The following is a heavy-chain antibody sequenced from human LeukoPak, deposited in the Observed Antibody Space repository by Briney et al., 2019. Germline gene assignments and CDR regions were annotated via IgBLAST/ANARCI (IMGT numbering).Heavy chain of an antibody. CDR3: ARGPTLVRGVIMPDSVGGMDV. CDR2: MNPNSGNT. Sequence: RASVKVSCKASGFTFTSYDINWVRQAPGQGLEWMGWMNPNSGNTRYAQKVQGRITMTRDTSISTAYMELSSLRSEDTAVYYCARGPTLVRGVIMPDSVGGMDVWGQGTTVTVSS. CDR1: GFTFTSYD. V-gene: IGHV1-8*01. D-gene: IGHD3-10*01. J-gene: IGHJ6*02.